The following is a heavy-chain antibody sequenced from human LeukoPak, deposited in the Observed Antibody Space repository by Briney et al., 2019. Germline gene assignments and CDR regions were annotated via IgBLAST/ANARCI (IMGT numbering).Heavy chain of an antibody. J-gene: IGHJ4*02. CDR3: ATAKGYYYAVFDY. V-gene: IGHV1-24*01. CDR2: FDPEDGET. D-gene: IGHD3-10*01. Sequence: SVKVSCKVSGYTLTELSMHWVRQAPGKGLEWMGGFDPEDGETIYAQKFQGRVTMTEDTSTDTAYMELSSLRSEDTAVYYCATAKGYYYAVFDYWGQGALVTVSS. CDR1: GYTLTELS.